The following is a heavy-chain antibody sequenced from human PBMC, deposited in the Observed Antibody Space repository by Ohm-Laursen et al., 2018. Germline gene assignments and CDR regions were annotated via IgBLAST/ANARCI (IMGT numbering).Heavy chain of an antibody. CDR3: ARGGHSSSPVGDY. V-gene: IGHV1-46*01. J-gene: IGHJ4*02. D-gene: IGHD6-6*01. CDR2: INPSGGFT. Sequence: ASVKVSCKASGYTFTTHYIHWVRQAPGQGLEWMGIINPSGGFTTYAQEFQGRVTVTRDTSTSTVYLELSSLTSDDTAVYYCARGGHSSSPVGDYWGQGTLVTVSS. CDR1: GYTFTTHY.